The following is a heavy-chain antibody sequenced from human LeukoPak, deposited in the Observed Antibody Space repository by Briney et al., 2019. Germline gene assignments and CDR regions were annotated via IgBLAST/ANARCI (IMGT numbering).Heavy chain of an antibody. CDR2: IIPIFGTA. Sequence: SVKVSCKASGGTFSSYAISWVRQAPGQGLEWMGGIIPIFGTANYAQKFQGRVTITADESTSTAYMELSSLRSEDEAVYYCAKGSGKILVRPTAPPPPFDYWGQGTLVTVSS. V-gene: IGHV1-69*13. CDR1: GGTFSSYA. CDR3: AKGSGKILVRPTAPPPPFDY. D-gene: IGHD3-10*01. J-gene: IGHJ4*02.